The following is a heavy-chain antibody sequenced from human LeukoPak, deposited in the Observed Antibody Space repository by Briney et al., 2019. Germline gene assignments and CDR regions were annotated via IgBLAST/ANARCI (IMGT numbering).Heavy chain of an antibody. CDR2: IYYSGRT. J-gene: IGHJ5*02. V-gene: IGHV4-31*03. Sequence: SQTLSLTCTVSGGSISNVNYYWTWIRQHPGKGLEWIGYIYYSGRTYYNPSLKSRVTISVDTSKNQFSLKLSSVTAADTAVYYCARASSSSGHWFDPWGQGTLVTVSS. CDR1: GGSISNVNYY. CDR3: ARASSSSGHWFDP. D-gene: IGHD6-6*01.